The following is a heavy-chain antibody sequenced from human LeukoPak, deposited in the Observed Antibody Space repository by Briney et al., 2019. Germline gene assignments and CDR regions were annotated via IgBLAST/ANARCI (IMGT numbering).Heavy chain of an antibody. CDR2: TYHSGST. CDR1: GYSISSGYY. J-gene: IGHJ4*02. CDR3: ARGSELLWFGESPFDY. Sequence: SETLSLTCAVSGYSISSGYYWGWIRQPPGKGLEWIGSTYHSGSTYYNPSLKSRVTISVDTSKNQFSLKLSSVTAADTAVYYCARGSELLWFGESPFDYWGQGTLVTVSS. V-gene: IGHV4-38-2*01. D-gene: IGHD3-10*01.